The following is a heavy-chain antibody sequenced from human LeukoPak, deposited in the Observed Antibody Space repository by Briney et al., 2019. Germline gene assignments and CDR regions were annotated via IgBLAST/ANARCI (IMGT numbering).Heavy chain of an antibody. CDR2: TRNKANSYTT. V-gene: IGHV3-72*01. CDR1: GFTFSDHY. Sequence: PGGSLRLSCAASGFTFSDHYMDWVRQAPGKGLEWVGRTRNKANSYTTEYAASVEGRFTISRDDSKNSLYLQMNSLKTEDTAVYYCARAYDSSGYYYFFDYWGQGTLVTVSS. CDR3: ARAYDSSGYYYFFDY. J-gene: IGHJ4*02. D-gene: IGHD3-22*01.